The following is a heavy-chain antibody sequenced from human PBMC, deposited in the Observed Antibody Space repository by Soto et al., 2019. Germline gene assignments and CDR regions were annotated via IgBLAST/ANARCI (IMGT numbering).Heavy chain of an antibody. CDR3: PGEVASGY. CDR1: GFTVSSYG. CDR2: ISRDGGTK. J-gene: IGHJ4*02. Sequence: GGSLRLSCAVSGFTVSSYGMHWVRQAPGKGLEWVAVISRDGGTKFYVDSVKGRFTISKDNSRNTLFLEMDSLRSDDMAVYYCPGEVASGYWGQGTLVTVS. V-gene: IGHV3-30*03. D-gene: IGHD2-21*01.